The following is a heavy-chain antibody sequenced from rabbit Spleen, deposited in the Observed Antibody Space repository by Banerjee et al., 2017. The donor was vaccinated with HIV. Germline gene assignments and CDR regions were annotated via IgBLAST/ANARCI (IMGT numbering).Heavy chain of an antibody. CDR1: GFSFSSSYW. V-gene: IGHV1S47*01. CDR3: ARAPVTYLYVDGWDL. CDR2: IYNVDGNT. D-gene: IGHD4-1*01. J-gene: IGHJ4*01. Sequence: QEQLEESGGDLVKPEESLTLTCTASGFSFSSSYWIYWVRQAPGKGPEWIACIYNVDGNTYYASWAKGRFTISRSTSLNTVTLQMTSLTAADTATYFCARAPVTYLYVDGWDLWGQGTLVTVS.